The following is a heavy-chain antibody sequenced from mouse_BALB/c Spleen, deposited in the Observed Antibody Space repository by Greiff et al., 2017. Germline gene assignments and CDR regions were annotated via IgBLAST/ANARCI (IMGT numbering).Heavy chain of an antibody. D-gene: IGHD2-10*01. CDR2: IDPANGNT. Sequence: HLVESGAELVKPGASVKLSCTASGFNIKDTYMHWVKQRPEQGLEWIGRIDPANGNTKYDPKFQGKATITADTSSNTAYLQLSSLTSEDTAVYYCARDTYYGKGYFDYWGQGTTLTVSS. V-gene: IGHV14-3*02. CDR1: GFNIKDTY. J-gene: IGHJ2*01. CDR3: ARDTYYGKGYFDY.